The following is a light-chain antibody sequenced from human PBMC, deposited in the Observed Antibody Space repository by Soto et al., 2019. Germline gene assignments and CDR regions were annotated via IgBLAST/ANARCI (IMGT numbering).Light chain of an antibody. CDR3: EQYDNWPPFT. CDR2: GAS. J-gene: IGKJ2*01. CDR1: QSVSSS. Sequence: EVVMTQSPATLSVSPGERATLSCRASQSVSSSLAWYQQIPGQPPRLLIYGASTRATGIPARFSGSGSGTEFTLAISSFQSEDVAVYYCEQYDNWPPFTFGQGTMLEIK. V-gene: IGKV3-15*01.